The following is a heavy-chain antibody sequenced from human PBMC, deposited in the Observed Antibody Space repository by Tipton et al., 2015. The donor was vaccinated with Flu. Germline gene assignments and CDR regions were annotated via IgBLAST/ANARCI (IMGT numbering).Heavy chain of an antibody. D-gene: IGHD2-21*02. CDR2: INPSGGAT. J-gene: IGHJ4*02. CDR3: ASMIRWEVVTASPFDY. CDR1: KSPFTRSY. V-gene: IGHV1-46*01. Sequence: QLVQSGAEVKKPGASVRVSCKASKSPFTRSYIHWVRQAPGQGLEWMGIINPSGGATRNAQKFQDRLTLTRQSSASTVYMELSSLRSDDTAVYYCASMIRWEVVTASPFDYWGQGTLVTVSS.